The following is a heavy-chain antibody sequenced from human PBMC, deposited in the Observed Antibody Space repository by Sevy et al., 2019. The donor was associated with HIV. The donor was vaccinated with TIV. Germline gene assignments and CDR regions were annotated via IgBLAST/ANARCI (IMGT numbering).Heavy chain of an antibody. J-gene: IGHJ4*02. V-gene: IGHV3-30*18. CDR2: ISYDGSNK. Sequence: GGSLRLSCAASGFTFSSYGMHWVRQAPGKGLEWVAVISYDGSNKYYADSVKGRFTISRDNSKNTLYLQMNSLRAEDTAVYYCANLAFYGELDYWGQVTLVTVSS. D-gene: IGHD4-17*01. CDR3: ANLAFYGELDY. CDR1: GFTFSSYG.